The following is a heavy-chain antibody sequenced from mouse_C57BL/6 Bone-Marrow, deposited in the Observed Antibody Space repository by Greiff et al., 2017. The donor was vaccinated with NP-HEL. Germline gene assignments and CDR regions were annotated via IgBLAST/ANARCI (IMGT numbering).Heavy chain of an antibody. V-gene: IGHV5-6*02. CDR2: ISSGGSYT. D-gene: IGHD1-1*02. CDR1: GFTFSSYG. CDR3: ARPNYDYYAMDY. J-gene: IGHJ4*01. Sequence: DVMLVESGGDLVKPGGSLKLSCAASGFTFSSYGMSWVRQTPDKRLEWVATISSGGSYTYYPDSVKGRFTISRDNAKNTLYLQMSSLKSEDTAMYFCARPNYDYYAMDYWGQGTSVTVSS.